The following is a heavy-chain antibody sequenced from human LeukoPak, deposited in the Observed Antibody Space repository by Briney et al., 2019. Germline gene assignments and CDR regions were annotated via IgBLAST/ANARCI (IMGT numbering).Heavy chain of an antibody. Sequence: GGSLGLSCAASGFTFSSYAMNWVRQAPGKGLEWVSAISSSSTYIYYADSVEGRFTISRDNAKNALYLQMNSLRVEDTAVYYCARGPPYYYDNSGYYPFDPWGQGTLVTVSP. D-gene: IGHD3-22*01. J-gene: IGHJ5*02. V-gene: IGHV3-21*06. CDR3: ARGPPYYYDNSGYYPFDP. CDR1: GFTFSSYA. CDR2: ISSSSTYI.